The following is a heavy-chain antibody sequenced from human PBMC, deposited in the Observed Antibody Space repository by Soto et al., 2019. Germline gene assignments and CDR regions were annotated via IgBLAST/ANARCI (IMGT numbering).Heavy chain of an antibody. D-gene: IGHD4-17*01. J-gene: IGHJ5*02. CDR1: GGSISSYY. Sequence: SETLSLTCTVSGGSISSYYWSWIRQPPGKGLEWIGYIYYSGSTNYNPSLKSRVTISVDTSKNQFSLKLSSVTAADTAVYYCASISYGDYGKTLDPWGQGTLVTVSS. CDR2: IYYSGST. V-gene: IGHV4-59*08. CDR3: ASISYGDYGKTLDP.